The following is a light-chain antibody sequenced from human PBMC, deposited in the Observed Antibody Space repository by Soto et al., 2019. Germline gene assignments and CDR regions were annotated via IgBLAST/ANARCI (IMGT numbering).Light chain of an antibody. CDR3: HQHYSSPYT. Sequence: DIVMTQSPDSLAVSLGERATINCKSSQSLLYNSDNRNNLTWYQQKPGHPPKLLISWASTRQSGVPERFRGSGSGTDFTLTITSLQAEDVAVYYCHQHYSSPYTFGQGTRLEI. J-gene: IGKJ2*01. V-gene: IGKV4-1*01. CDR1: QSLLYNSDNRNN. CDR2: WAS.